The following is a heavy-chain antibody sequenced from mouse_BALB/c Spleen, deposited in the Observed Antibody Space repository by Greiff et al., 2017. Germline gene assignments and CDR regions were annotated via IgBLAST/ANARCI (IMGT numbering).Heavy chain of an antibody. D-gene: IGHD5-5*01. CDR3: ARRFDYLYYAMDY. Sequence: VQLVESGPGLVQPSQSLSITCTVSGFSLTSYGVHWVRQSPGKGLEWLGVIWSGGSTDYNAAFISSLSISKDNSKSQVFFKMNSLQANDTAIYYCARRFDYLYYAMDYWGQGTSVTVSS. CDR2: IWSGGST. CDR1: GFSLTSYG. J-gene: IGHJ4*01. V-gene: IGHV2-2*02.